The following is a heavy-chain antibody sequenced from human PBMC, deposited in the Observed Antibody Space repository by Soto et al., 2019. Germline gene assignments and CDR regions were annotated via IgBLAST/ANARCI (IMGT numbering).Heavy chain of an antibody. Sequence: SETLSLTCTVSGGSISSSSYYWGWIRQPPGKGLEWIGSIYYSGSTYYNPSLKSRVTISVDTSKNQFSLKLSSVTAADTAVYYCARWSRNFDYWGQGTLVTVSS. J-gene: IGHJ4*02. D-gene: IGHD1-26*01. V-gene: IGHV4-39*01. CDR1: GGSISSSSYY. CDR2: IYYSGST. CDR3: ARWSRNFDY.